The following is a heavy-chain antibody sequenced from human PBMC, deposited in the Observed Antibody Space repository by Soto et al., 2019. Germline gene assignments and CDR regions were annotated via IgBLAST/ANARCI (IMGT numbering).Heavy chain of an antibody. J-gene: IGHJ5*02. Sequence: QVHLVQSGAEVKKPGSSVNVSCKTSGGTFGNSAVTWVRQAPGQGLEWMGGIVPMFGTANYAQKFQGRLTITADESTNTAYMELTSLTSDDTAVYYCARDGDPRNAFWSGPLCGGWFDPWGQGTLVTVSS. CDR3: ARDGDPRNAFWSGPLCGGWFDP. V-gene: IGHV1-69*12. CDR1: GGTFGNSA. D-gene: IGHD3-3*01. CDR2: IVPMFGTA.